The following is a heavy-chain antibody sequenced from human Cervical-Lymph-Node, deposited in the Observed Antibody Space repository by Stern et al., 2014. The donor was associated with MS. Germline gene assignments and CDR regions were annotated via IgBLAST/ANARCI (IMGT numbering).Heavy chain of an antibody. D-gene: IGHD4-17*01. CDR2: IIPIIGLA. Sequence: VQLVESGAEVKKPGSSVNVSCKPSGGKLSSSFAVSWVRQAPGQGLEWMGRIIPIIGLANYAQKFQTRLTITADKSTSTVYMELSSLTSEDTALYYCARGIVTNRPASTLHNLFDPWGQGTLDTVSS. J-gene: IGHJ5*02. CDR1: GGKLSSSFA. V-gene: IGHV1-69*04. CDR3: ARGIVTNRPASTLHNLFDP.